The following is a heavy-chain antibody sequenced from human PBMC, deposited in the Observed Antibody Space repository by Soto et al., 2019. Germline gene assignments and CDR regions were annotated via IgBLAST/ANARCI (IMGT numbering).Heavy chain of an antibody. CDR2: IVGSGTTT. CDR3: AKVGNPIFGMVINYFDS. J-gene: IGHJ4*02. D-gene: IGHD3-3*01. Sequence: EVQLLESGGDLVQPGGSLSLSCAASGFTFNTYGMSWVRQAPGKGLEWVSTIVGSGTTTSYADSVRGRFTISRDNSKDTLFLQMSSLRVEDTAVYYCAKVGNPIFGMVINYFDSWGQGTLVTVSS. CDR1: GFTFNTYG. V-gene: IGHV3-23*01.